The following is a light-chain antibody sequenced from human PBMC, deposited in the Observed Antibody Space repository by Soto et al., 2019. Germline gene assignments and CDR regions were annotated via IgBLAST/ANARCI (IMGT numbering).Light chain of an antibody. CDR1: QSINRL. CDR2: DAS. CDR3: QQYNRDSLT. V-gene: IGKV1-5*01. Sequence: DIQMTQSPSTLSASVGDRVTITCRASQSINRLLAWYQQKPGQAPKLLIYDASNLESGVPSRFSGSGSGTEFALTISGLQPDDFGSYYCQQYNRDSLTFGGGTKVEIK. J-gene: IGKJ4*01.